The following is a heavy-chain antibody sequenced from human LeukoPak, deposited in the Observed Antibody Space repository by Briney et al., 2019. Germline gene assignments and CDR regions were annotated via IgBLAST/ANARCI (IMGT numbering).Heavy chain of an antibody. D-gene: IGHD2/OR15-2a*01. CDR1: GFTFSTYS. CDR3: AKDHSMILDY. J-gene: IGHJ4*02. V-gene: IGHV3-23*01. Sequence: GGSLRLSCAASGFTFSTYSMNWVRQAPGKGLEWVSAISGSGGSTYYADSVKGRFTISRDNSKNTLYLQMNSLRAEDTAVYYCAKDHSMILDYWGQGTLVTVSS. CDR2: ISGSGGST.